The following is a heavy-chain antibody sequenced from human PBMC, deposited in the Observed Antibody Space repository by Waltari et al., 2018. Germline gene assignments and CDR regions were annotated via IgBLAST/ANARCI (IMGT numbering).Heavy chain of an antibody. CDR1: GGSFSGYY. J-gene: IGHJ4*02. D-gene: IGHD3-10*01. CDR2: IDHSGGT. V-gene: IGHV4-34*01. CDR3: ARAPRGPLNY. Sequence: QVQLHQWGAGLLKPSETLSLTCGVYGGSFSGYYWSWIRQPPGKGLEWIGEIDHSGGTNYNPSLKSRVTISLDTSKNQFSLKLSSVTATDTAVYYCARAPRGPLNYWGQGTLVTVSS.